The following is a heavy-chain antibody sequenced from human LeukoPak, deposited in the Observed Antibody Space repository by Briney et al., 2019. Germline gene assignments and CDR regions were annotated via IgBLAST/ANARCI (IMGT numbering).Heavy chain of an antibody. J-gene: IGHJ4*02. Sequence: SETLSLTCTVSGYSISSGYYWGWIRQPPGKGLEWIANIHQSGSTYYNPSLKSRVSISIDTSKNQFSLKLSSVTAADTAVYYCARGGSSSWSNRPPTDYWGQGTLVTVSS. CDR2: IHQSGST. CDR3: ARGGSSSWSNRPPTDY. D-gene: IGHD6-13*01. CDR1: GYSISSGYY. V-gene: IGHV4-38-2*02.